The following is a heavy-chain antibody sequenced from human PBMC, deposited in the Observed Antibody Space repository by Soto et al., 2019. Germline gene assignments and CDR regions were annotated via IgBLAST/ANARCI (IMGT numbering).Heavy chain of an antibody. J-gene: IGHJ4*02. CDR2: INHSGST. CDR1: GGSFSGYY. D-gene: IGHD3-16*02. CDR3: ARGCKAYYDYIWGSYRPTALDY. V-gene: IGHV4-34*01. Sequence: QVQLQQWGAGLLKPSETLSLTCAVYGGSFSGYYWSWIRQPPGKGLEWIGEINHSGSTNYNPSLKGRVTISVETSKNQFSLKLSSVTAADTAVYYCARGCKAYYDYIWGSYRPTALDYWGQGTLVTVSS.